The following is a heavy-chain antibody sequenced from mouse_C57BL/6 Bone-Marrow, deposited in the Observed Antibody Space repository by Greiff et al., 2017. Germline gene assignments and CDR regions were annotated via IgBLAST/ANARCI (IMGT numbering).Heavy chain of an antibody. CDR3: ARWDYGCDMDY. J-gene: IGHJ4*01. CDR1: GYTFTSYG. V-gene: IGHV1-81*01. D-gene: IGHD2-4*01. Sequence: QVQLKESGAELARPGASVKLSCKASGYTFTSYGISWVKQRTGQGLEWIGGIYPRSGNTYYNEKFKGKATLTADKSSSTAYMELRSLTSEDSAVYFCARWDYGCDMDYWGQGTSVTVSS. CDR2: IYPRSGNT.